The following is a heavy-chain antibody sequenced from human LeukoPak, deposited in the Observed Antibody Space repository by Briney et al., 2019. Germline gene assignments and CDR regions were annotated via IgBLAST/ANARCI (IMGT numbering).Heavy chain of an antibody. V-gene: IGHV3-23*01. CDR1: GFTFSSYA. J-gene: IGHJ6*02. CDR2: ISGSGGST. CDR3: GRGGTSNYYGMDV. Sequence: GGSLRLSCAASGFTFSSYAMSWVRQAPGKGLEWVSAISGSGGSTYYADSVKGRFTISRDNSKNTLYLQMNSLRAEDTAVYYCGRGGTSNYYGMDVWGQGTTVTVSS. D-gene: IGHD2-15*01.